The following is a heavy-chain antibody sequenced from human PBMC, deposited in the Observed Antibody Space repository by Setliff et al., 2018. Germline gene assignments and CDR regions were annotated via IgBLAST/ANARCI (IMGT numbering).Heavy chain of an antibody. CDR3: AREQWLDPPGYYYMDV. CDR1: GYSISSGYY. CDR2: IYHSGST. J-gene: IGHJ6*03. Sequence: SETLSLTCAVSGYSISSGYYWGWIRQPPGKGPEWIGSIYHSGSTYYNPSLKSRVTISLDTSKNQFSPKLTSVTAADMAVYYCAREQWLDPPGYYYMDVWAKGTTVTVSS. V-gene: IGHV4-38-2*02. D-gene: IGHD6-19*01.